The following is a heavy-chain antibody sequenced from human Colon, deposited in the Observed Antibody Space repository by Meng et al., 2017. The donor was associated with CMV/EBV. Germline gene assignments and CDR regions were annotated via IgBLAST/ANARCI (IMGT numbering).Heavy chain of an antibody. Sequence: QVRQRQSGPGSVKPSDTLSLTCTVSGGSISNYWSWIRQPPGKRLEWIGYIYYTGSTNYNPSLKSRVTMSVDTSKNQFSLKLSSVTAADTAVYYCARVKLQNNQYYFDYWGQGTLVTVSS. V-gene: IGHV4-59*01. D-gene: IGHD4-11*01. CDR3: ARVKLQNNQYYFDY. CDR1: GGSISNY. J-gene: IGHJ4*02. CDR2: IYYTGST.